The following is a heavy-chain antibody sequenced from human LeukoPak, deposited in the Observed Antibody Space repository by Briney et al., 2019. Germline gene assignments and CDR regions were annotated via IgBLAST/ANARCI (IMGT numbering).Heavy chain of an antibody. J-gene: IGHJ4*02. Sequence: SETLSLTCTVSGDSLSSSYCGWLRQPAGKGLEWIGRIHTSGSTYYSPSLKSRVTMSVHTPTNQFSLELSSVTAADTAMYFCARVRLGRGLDYWGQGTLVTVSS. D-gene: IGHD6-19*01. CDR1: GDSLSSSY. CDR3: ARVRLGRGLDY. CDR2: IHTSGST. V-gene: IGHV4-4*07.